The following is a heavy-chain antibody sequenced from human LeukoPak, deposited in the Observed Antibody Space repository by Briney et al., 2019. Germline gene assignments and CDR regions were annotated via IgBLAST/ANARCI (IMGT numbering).Heavy chain of an antibody. J-gene: IGHJ4*02. CDR1: GGTFSSYA. D-gene: IGHD3-22*01. CDR2: IIPIFGTA. Sequence: ASVKVSCKASGGTFSSYAISWVRQAPGQGLEWMGGIIPIFGTASYAQKFQGRVTITADESTSTAYMELSNLRSEDTAVYYYARDHYYYDSSGYSPYFDYWGQGTLVTVSS. V-gene: IGHV1-69*13. CDR3: ARDHYYYDSSGYSPYFDY.